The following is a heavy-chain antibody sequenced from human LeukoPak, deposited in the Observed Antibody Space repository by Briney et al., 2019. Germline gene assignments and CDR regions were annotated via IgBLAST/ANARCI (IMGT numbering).Heavy chain of an antibody. CDR2: ISSSGRTI. Sequence: GGSLRLSCAASGFTFSSYEMNWVRQAPGKGLEWVSYISSSGRTIYYADSVKGRFTISRDNAKNSLYLQMNSLRAEDTAVYYCARDLPGYDAFDIWGQGTMVTVSS. CDR1: GFTFSSYE. CDR3: ARDLPGYDAFDI. D-gene: IGHD3-22*01. J-gene: IGHJ3*02. V-gene: IGHV3-48*03.